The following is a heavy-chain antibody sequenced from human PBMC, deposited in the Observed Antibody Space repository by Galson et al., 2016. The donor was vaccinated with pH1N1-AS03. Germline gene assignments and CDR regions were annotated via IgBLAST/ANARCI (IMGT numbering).Heavy chain of an antibody. CDR2: IKEDGSVK. V-gene: IGHV3-7*03. J-gene: IGHJ4*02. CDR1: GFTFSSYW. D-gene: IGHD6-13*01. Sequence: SLRLSCAGSGFTFSSYWVSWVRQAPGKGLEWVANIKEDGSVKYYVDSVKGRFTISRDNAKNSVYLQMNSLRADDTAVYYCARAIGAAGSAWGQGTLVTVSS. CDR3: ARAIGAAGSA.